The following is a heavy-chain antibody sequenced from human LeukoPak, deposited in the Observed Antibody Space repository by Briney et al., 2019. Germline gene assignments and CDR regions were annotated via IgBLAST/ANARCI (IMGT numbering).Heavy chain of an antibody. CDR1: GFTCSSYW. Sequence: GSLRLSCAASGFTCSSYWMAWVRQAPGKGLEWIGNIYYNGGTYYNPSLKSRVIISVDTSNNHFSLELSSMTAADTAVYYCARVYGWDYYYMDVWGKGTTVTVSS. V-gene: IGHV4-39*07. CDR2: IYYNGGT. D-gene: IGHD2-2*02. J-gene: IGHJ6*03. CDR3: ARVYGWDYYYMDV.